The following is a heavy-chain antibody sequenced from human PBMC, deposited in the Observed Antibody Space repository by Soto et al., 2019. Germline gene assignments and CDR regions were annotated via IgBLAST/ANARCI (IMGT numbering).Heavy chain of an antibody. CDR3: AGEEVGGYDHRWFDP. CDR2: IYDSGST. J-gene: IGHJ5*02. Sequence: QVQLQETGPGLVKPSQTLSITCTVSGGSISSSGYYWSWIRQHPGNGLECIGYIYDSGSTYSNPSLKRRVTISVDTSKNQFSLKLGSVTAADTAVYYCAGEEVGGYDHRWFDPWGQGTLVTVSS. CDR1: GGSISSSGYY. D-gene: IGHD5-12*01. V-gene: IGHV4-31*03.